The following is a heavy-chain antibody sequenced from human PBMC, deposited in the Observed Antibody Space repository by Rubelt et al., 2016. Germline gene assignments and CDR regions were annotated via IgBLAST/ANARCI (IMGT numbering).Heavy chain of an antibody. J-gene: IGHJ4*02. CDR2: IWYDGSNK. CDR3: AKSGGRYCSNGVCYFDY. D-gene: IGHD2-8*01. Sequence: GFTFSNYGIHWVRQSPVKGLEWVAVIWYDGSNKYYADSVKGRFTTSRDNSKSTVYLQMNSLRPEDTAVYYCAKSGGRYCSNGVCYFDYWGQGTLVTVSS. V-gene: IGHV3-33*06. CDR1: GFTFSNYG.